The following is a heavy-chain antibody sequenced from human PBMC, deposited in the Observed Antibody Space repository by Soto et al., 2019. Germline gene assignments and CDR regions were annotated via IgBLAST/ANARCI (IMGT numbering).Heavy chain of an antibody. CDR2: ISSSTTTK. CDR1: GLTFSTFG. CDR3: AIGKGAEYFQH. V-gene: IGHV3-48*01. D-gene: IGHD2-15*01. Sequence: DVQLVESGGALVQPGGSLRLSCAASGLTFSTFGMNWVRQAPGKGLEWVAYISSSTTTKYYAVSVKGRFTISRDNAKNSLYLQLNSLRAEDTAVYYCAIGKGAEYFQHWGQGALVTVSS. J-gene: IGHJ1*01.